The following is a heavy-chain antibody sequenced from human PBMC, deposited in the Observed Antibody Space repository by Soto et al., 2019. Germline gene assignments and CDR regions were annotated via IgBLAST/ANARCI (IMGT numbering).Heavy chain of an antibody. Sequence: GGSLRLSXLASGFTFSDYAMTWVRHVPGRGLEWVASLDGAGGSTYYADSVRGRFTISRDNSQNTLFLQMKRLTVDDTAIYYCAAPRDEYGSGVSWFTYGMDIWGQGTTVTVSS. CDR1: GFTFSDYA. V-gene: IGHV3-23*01. CDR3: AAPRDEYGSGVSWFTYGMDI. J-gene: IGHJ6*02. D-gene: IGHD3-10*01. CDR2: LDGAGGST.